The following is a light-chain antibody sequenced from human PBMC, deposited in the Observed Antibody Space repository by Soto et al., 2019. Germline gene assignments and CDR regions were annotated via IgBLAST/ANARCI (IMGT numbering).Light chain of an antibody. Sequence: DILMTQSPATLSFSPVGRATLSCRASQSVSSNLAWYQQKPGQAPRLLIQRASTRATGIPARFSGSGSGTEFTLTISSLQSEDFAVYFCQQYNNWSFGQGTRLEI. V-gene: IGKV3-15*01. CDR1: QSVSSN. CDR2: RAS. CDR3: QQYNNWS. J-gene: IGKJ5*01.